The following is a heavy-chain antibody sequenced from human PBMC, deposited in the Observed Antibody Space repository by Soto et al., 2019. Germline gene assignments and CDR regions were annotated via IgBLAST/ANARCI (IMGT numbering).Heavy chain of an antibody. J-gene: IGHJ4*02. CDR3: ASGGDSYGTSDFDT. D-gene: IGHD2-21*01. CDR2: IYYSGST. Sequence: SDTLSLTCTVSGGSISSRDYFWSWIRQPPGKGLEWIGYIYYSGSTYYNPSLKSRVTISLDTSKNQFSLKLSSVTAADTAVFYCASGGDSYGTSDFDTLGQENMVTVSS. CDR1: GGSISSRDYF. V-gene: IGHV4-30-4*02.